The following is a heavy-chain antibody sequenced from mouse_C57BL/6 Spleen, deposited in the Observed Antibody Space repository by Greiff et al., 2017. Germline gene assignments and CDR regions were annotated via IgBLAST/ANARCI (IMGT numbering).Heavy chain of an antibody. CDR1: GYTFPNYW. D-gene: IGHD1-1*01. V-gene: IGHV1-63*01. CDR3: GRTGVWGTTVVAPFDV. CDR2: IYPGGGYT. J-gene: IGHJ1*03. Sequence: QVQLQQSGAELVRPGTSVKMSCKASGYTFPNYWIGWAKQRPGDGLEWVGDIYPGGGYTNYNEKFKGKATMTADKSFSTAYMQFSSLTSEDSAIYYCGRTGVWGTTVVAPFDVWGTGTTVTVSS.